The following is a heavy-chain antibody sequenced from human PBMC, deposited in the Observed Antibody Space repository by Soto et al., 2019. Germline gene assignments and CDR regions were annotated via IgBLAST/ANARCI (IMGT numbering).Heavy chain of an antibody. CDR2: IIPIFGTA. J-gene: IGHJ6*02. CDR1: GGTFSSYA. D-gene: IGHD6-19*01. CDR3: ARSPFFSNLAVAGSYYYYGMDV. Sequence: QVQLVQSGAEVKKPGSSVKVSCKASGGTFSSYAISWVRQAPGQGLEWMGGIIPIFGTANYAQKFQGRVTTTADETTSTAYMALSSLRSEDTAVYYCARSPFFSNLAVAGSYYYYGMDVWGQGTTVTVSS. V-gene: IGHV1-69*01.